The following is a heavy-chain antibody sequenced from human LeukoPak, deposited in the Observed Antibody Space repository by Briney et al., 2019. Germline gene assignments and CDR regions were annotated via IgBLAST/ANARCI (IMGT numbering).Heavy chain of an antibody. V-gene: IGHV4-59*08. CDR1: GGSISSYY. Sequence: SETLSLTCTVSGGSISSYYWSWIRQPPGKGLEWIGYIYYSGSTNYNPSLKSRVTISVDTSKNQFSLKLNSVTAADSAMYYCGRPAPAVAGWGRALDIWGHGTMVTVAS. CDR3: GRPAPAVAGWGRALDI. CDR2: IYYSGST. J-gene: IGHJ3*02. D-gene: IGHD6-19*01.